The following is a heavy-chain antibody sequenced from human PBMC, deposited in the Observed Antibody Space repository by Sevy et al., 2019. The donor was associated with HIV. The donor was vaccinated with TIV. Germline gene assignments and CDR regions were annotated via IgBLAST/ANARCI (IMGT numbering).Heavy chain of an antibody. D-gene: IGHD2-2*02. V-gene: IGHV3-23*01. CDR1: GFTFSSYA. Sequence: GGSLRLSCAASGFTFSSYAMSWVRQAPGKGLEWVSAISGSGGSTYYADSVKGRFTISRDNSKNTLYLQMNSLRAEDTAVYYCAKDPSIFGIVVGTAAICDAFDIWGQGTMVTVSS. CDR3: AKDPSIFGIVVGTAAICDAFDI. J-gene: IGHJ3*02. CDR2: ISGSGGST.